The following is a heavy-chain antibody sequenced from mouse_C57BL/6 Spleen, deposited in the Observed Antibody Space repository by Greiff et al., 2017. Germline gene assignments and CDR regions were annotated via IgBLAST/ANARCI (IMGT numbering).Heavy chain of an antibody. Sequence: QVQLKESGPELVKPGASVKISCKASGYNFTSYYIHWVKQRPGQGLEWIGWIYPGSGNTKYNEKFKGKATLTADTSSSTAYMQLSSLTSEDSAVYYCARSRTGKGDYWGQGTTLTVSS. V-gene: IGHV1-66*01. CDR1: GYNFTSYY. D-gene: IGHD4-1*01. J-gene: IGHJ2*01. CDR2: IYPGSGNT. CDR3: ARSRTGKGDY.